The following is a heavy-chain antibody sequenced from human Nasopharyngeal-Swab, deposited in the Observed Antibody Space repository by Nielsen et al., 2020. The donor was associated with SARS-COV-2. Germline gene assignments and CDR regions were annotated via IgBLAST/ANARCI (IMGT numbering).Heavy chain of an antibody. Sequence: SGPTLVKPPPTLTLTCTFSGFSLSTSGVGVGWIRQPPGKALEWLALIYWDDDKRYSPSLKSRLTITKDTSKNQVVLTMTNMDPVDTATYYFTHLPSTLSFSYWGQGTLVTVSS. J-gene: IGHJ4*02. CDR1: GFSLSTSGVG. CDR3: THLPSTLSFSY. CDR2: IYWDDDK. D-gene: IGHD5/OR15-5a*01. V-gene: IGHV2-5*02.